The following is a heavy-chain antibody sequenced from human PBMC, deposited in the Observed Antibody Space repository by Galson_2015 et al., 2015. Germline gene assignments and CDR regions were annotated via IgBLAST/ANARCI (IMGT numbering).Heavy chain of an antibody. D-gene: IGHD3-3*01. CDR3: ARQSLVYDFWSGYYPTNFDS. CDR1: EFTFSSYY. CDR2: ISSTTTYI. Sequence: SLRLSCAASEFTFSSYYMSWVRQAPGKGLEWVSSISSTTTYIYYADSVKGRFTISRDNAKNSLYLQMNSLGAEDTAVYYCARQSLVYDFWSGYYPTNFDSWGQGTLVTVSS. V-gene: IGHV3-21*01. J-gene: IGHJ4*02.